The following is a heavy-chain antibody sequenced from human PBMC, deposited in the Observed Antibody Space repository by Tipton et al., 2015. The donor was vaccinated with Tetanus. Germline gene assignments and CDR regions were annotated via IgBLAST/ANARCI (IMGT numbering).Heavy chain of an antibody. J-gene: IGHJ4*02. CDR3: ARLREIASRSGWDFDY. CDR2: LSYSGRT. D-gene: IGHD3-10*01. CDR1: GGSMSTSGHY. Sequence: TLSLTCIVSGGSMSTSGHYGAWVRQSPGQGLEWIGSLSYSGRTYYNPSLKSRVTMSVDTSKKDFSVRLRSVTAADTAVYYCARLREIASRSGWDFDYWGQGILVTVSS. V-gene: IGHV4-39*02.